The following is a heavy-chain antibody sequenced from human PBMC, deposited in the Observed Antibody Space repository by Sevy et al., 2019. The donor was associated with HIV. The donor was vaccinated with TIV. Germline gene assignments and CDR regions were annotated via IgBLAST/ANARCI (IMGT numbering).Heavy chain of an antibody. D-gene: IGHD6-13*01. Sequence: GGSLRLSCAAAGFIFSRYGMHWARQAPGKGLEWVAVISDDGSDKEYAESVKGRFTVSRDNSKDTVYLQMNSLRLEGTAVYYCANSRGRYEGSSWLYYYYVMDVWGQGTTVTVSS. V-gene: IGHV3-30*05. J-gene: IGHJ6*02. CDR1: GFIFSRYG. CDR3: ANSRGRYEGSSWLYYYYVMDV. CDR2: ISDDGSDK.